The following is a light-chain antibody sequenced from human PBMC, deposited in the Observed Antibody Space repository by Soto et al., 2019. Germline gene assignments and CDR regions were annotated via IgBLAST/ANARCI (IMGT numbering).Light chain of an antibody. J-gene: IGKJ1*01. V-gene: IGKV1-39*01. CDR2: GAS. Sequence: DIQMTQSPSSLSASVGDRVTITCRASQSISIYLNWYQQTPGKAPKLLIYGASTLQSGVPSRFSGSGSWTDFTLTISSLQPEEFATYYCQQTSSHPWTFGQGNKVEIK. CDR3: QQTSSHPWT. CDR1: QSISIY.